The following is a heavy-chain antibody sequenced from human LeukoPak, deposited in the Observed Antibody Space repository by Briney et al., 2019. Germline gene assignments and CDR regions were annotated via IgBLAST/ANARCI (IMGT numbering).Heavy chain of an antibody. CDR2: VNSDESST. Sequence: GGSLRLSCAASGFTFSRYWMHWVRQAPGEGLVWVSRVNSDESSTTYADSVKGRFTISSDNAKNTLYLQMNSLGAEDTAAYYCARGNYYGVDVWGQGTTVIVSS. J-gene: IGHJ6*02. V-gene: IGHV3-74*03. CDR3: ARGNYYGVDV. D-gene: IGHD3-10*01. CDR1: GFTFSRYW.